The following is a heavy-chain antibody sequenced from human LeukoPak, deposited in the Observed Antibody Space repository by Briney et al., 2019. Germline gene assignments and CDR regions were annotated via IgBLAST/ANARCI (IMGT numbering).Heavy chain of an antibody. CDR1: GFTFSSYA. Sequence: HGGSLRLSCAASGFTFSSYAMSWVRQAPGKGLDWVSAISGSGGSTYYADSVKARFTISRDNSRDTLYLQMNSLRAEDTAVYYCAKDSSDFSKDYWGQGTLVTVSS. V-gene: IGHV3-23*01. CDR3: AKDSSDFSKDY. D-gene: IGHD3-22*01. J-gene: IGHJ4*02. CDR2: ISGSGGST.